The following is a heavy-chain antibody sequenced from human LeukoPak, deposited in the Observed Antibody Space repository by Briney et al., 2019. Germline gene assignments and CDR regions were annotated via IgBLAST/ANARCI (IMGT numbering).Heavy chain of an antibody. CDR2: VYYSGTN. V-gene: IGHV4-59*01. D-gene: IGHD5-12*01. CDR3: TTALREFLGCYDYRPGAFDI. CDR1: GGSISPYY. Sequence: SETLSLTCSVCGGSISPYYWSWVRQSPGKGVEGLGCVYYSGTNNYNPSLRSPVTISLHTPNNQFSLILTSVTAADTALYYCTTALREFLGCYDYRPGAFDIWGQGTTVTVSS. J-gene: IGHJ3*02.